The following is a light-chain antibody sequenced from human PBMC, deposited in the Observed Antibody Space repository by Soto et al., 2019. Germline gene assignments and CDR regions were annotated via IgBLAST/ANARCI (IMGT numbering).Light chain of an antibody. V-gene: IGKV1-17*01. CDR2: ASS. Sequence: DIQMTQSPSSLSASVGDRVTITCRASQGIRNDLTWYQQKLGKAPKRLITASSSLQSGVPSRFSGLESGTEFTLTIGGLQPEDLATYYGLQHNSHPLTFGGGTKVEIE. J-gene: IGKJ4*01. CDR1: QGIRND. CDR3: LQHNSHPLT.